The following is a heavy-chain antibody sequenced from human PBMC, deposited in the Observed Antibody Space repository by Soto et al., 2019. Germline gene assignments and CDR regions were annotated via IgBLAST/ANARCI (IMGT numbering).Heavy chain of an antibody. CDR3: AKLHIDSGL. Sequence: EVQLVESGGGLVQPGRSLRLSCAASGFTFDDYAMHWVRQAPGKGLEWVSGISWNSGSIGYADSVKGRFIISRDNAKNSLYLPMNSVSAEDTALYYWAKLHIDSGLWGRGTLVTVSS. D-gene: IGHD2-21*01. V-gene: IGHV3-9*01. J-gene: IGHJ2*01. CDR2: ISWNSGSI. CDR1: GFTFDDYA.